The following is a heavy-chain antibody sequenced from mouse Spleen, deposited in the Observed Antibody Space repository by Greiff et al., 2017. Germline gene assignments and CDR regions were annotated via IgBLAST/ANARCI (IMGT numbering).Heavy chain of an antibody. J-gene: IGHJ2*01. CDR3: ARNPHNSYYFDY. D-gene: IGHD1-3*01. CDR1: GFSLTSYG. V-gene: IGHV2-2*01. CDR2: IWSGGST. Sequence: QVHVKQSGPGLVQPSQSLSITCTVSGFSLTSYGVHWVRQSPGKGLEWLGVIWSGGSTDYNAAFISRLSISKDNSKSQVFFKMNSLQADDTAIYYCARNPHNSYYFDYWGQGTTLTVSS.